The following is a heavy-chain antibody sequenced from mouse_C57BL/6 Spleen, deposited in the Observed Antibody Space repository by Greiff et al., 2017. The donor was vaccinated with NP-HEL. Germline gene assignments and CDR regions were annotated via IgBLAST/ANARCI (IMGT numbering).Heavy chain of an antibody. CDR2: ISSGGSYT. CDR3: ARDAQYYFDY. CDR1: GFTFSSYG. V-gene: IGHV5-6*01. Sequence: EVQVVESGGDLVKPGGSLKLSCAASGFTFSSYGMSWVRQTPDKRLEWVATISSGGSYTYYPDSVKGRFTISRDNAKNTLYLQMSSLKAEDTAMYYCARDAQYYFDYWGQGTTLTVSS. J-gene: IGHJ2*01. D-gene: IGHD3-1*01.